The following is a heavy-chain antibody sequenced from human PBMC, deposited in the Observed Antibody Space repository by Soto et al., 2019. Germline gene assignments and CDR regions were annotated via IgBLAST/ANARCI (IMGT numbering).Heavy chain of an antibody. CDR2: IYYSGST. CDR1: GGSISSYY. Sequence: PSETLSLTCTVSGGSISSYYWSWIRQPPGKGLEWIGYIYYSGSTNYNPSLKSRVTISVDTSKNQFSLKLSSVTAADTAVYYCARVGYNWNYGHYYYYMDVWGKGTTVTVSS. J-gene: IGHJ6*03. D-gene: IGHD1-7*01. CDR3: ARVGYNWNYGHYYYYMDV. V-gene: IGHV4-59*01.